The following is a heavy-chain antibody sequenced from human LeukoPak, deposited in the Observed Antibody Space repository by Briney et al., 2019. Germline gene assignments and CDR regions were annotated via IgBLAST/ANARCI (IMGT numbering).Heavy chain of an antibody. CDR3: ARMRVGYCSSTSCYLDAFDI. Sequence: GGSLRLSCAASGFTFSSYDMHWVRQATGKGLEWVSAIGTAGDTYYPGSVKGRFTISRENAKNSLYLQMNSLRAGDTAVYYCARMRVGYCSSTSCYLDAFDIWGQGTMVTVSS. V-gene: IGHV3-13*01. CDR1: GFTFSSYD. D-gene: IGHD2-2*01. J-gene: IGHJ3*02. CDR2: IGTAGDT.